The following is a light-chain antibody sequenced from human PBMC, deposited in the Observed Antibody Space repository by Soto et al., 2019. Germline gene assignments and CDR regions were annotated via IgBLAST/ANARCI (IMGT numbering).Light chain of an antibody. CDR1: SSDVGKYDR. CDR3: SSCTSTSRYV. J-gene: IGLJ1*01. CDR2: EVT. Sequence: QSALTQPPSVSGSPGQSVTISCTETSSDVGKYDRVSWYQQPPGTAPKLIIYEVTNRPSGVPARFSGSKSGNTASLTISGLQAEDEADYYCSSCTSTSRYVFGAVTKVTVL. V-gene: IGLV2-18*02.